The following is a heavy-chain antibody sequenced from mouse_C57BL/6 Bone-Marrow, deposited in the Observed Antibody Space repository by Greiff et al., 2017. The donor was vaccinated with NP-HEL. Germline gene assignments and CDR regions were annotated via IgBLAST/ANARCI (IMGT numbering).Heavy chain of an antibody. CDR3: ARNWRLRRYYAMDY. CDR1: GFSLTSYG. Sequence: QVQLQQSGPGLVQPSQSLSITCTVSGFSLTSYGVHWVRQSPGKGLEWLGVIWSGGSTDYNAAFISRLSISKDNSKSQVFFKMNSLQADDTAIYYCARNWRLRRYYAMDYWGQGTSVTVSS. CDR2: IWSGGST. D-gene: IGHD2-2*01. V-gene: IGHV2-2*01. J-gene: IGHJ4*01.